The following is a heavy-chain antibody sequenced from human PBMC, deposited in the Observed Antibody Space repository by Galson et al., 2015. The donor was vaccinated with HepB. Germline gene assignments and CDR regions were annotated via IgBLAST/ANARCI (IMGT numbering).Heavy chain of an antibody. D-gene: IGHD6-13*01. J-gene: IGHJ2*01. CDR2: ITSSSTTI. Sequence: SLRLSCAASGFTFKSYSMNWVRQAPGKGLEWVSYITSSSTTIYYADSVKGRFTISRDNVKNSLFLQMNSLRAEDTSVYYCARGVVGRQQLSPPERWYFDLWGRGTLVTVSS. V-gene: IGHV3-48*01. CDR1: GFTFKSYS. CDR3: ARGVVGRQQLSPPERWYFDL.